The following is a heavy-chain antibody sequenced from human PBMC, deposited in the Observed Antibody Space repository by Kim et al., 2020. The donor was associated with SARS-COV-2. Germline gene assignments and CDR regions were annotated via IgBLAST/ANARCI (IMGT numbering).Heavy chain of an antibody. J-gene: IGHJ3*01. CDR1: GLTFRDYG. V-gene: IGHV3-23*01. D-gene: IGHD3-16*01. CDR2: ISGGGTT. Sequence: GGSLRLSCAVSGLTFRDYGMHWVRQAPGKGLEWVSFISGGGTTNDADSVKGRFTTSRDNSKNTLYLQMNSLRAEDTAVYFCAKGFGGGRYAFDLWGQGTKVTVSS. CDR3: AKGFGGGRYAFDL.